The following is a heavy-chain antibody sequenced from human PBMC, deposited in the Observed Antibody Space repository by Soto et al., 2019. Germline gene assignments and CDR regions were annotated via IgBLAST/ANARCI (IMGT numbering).Heavy chain of an antibody. CDR3: ARDFWSGYYEDWFHP. Sequence: SETLSLTCTVSGGSISSYYWSWIRQPAGKGLEWIGRIYTSGSTNYNPSLKSRVTISVATSKNQFSLKLRSVTAADTAVHYCARDFWSGYYEDWFHPWGQGTMVAVYS. CDR1: GGSISSYY. D-gene: IGHD3-3*01. CDR2: IYTSGST. J-gene: IGHJ5*02. V-gene: IGHV4-4*07.